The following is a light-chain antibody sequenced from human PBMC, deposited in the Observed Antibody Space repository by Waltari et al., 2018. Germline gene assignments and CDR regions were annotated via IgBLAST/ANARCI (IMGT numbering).Light chain of an antibody. Sequence: QSALTQPASVSGSPGQSITISCTGRSRDVGRYNYVSWYQQFPDRAPKLIIYDVTNRPSGVSNRFSGSKSANTASLTISGLQPEDEAEYYCASYDPGSTLVFGGGTKLTVL. CDR1: SRDVGRYNY. J-gene: IGLJ3*02. CDR2: DVT. CDR3: ASYDPGSTLV. V-gene: IGLV2-14*01.